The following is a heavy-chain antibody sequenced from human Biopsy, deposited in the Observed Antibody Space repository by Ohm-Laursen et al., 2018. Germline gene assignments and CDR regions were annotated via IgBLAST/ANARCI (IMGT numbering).Heavy chain of an antibody. Sequence: GASVKVSCKASGYKFTSYGMSWVRQVPGQGLDWMGRIIPILGTVDYGQNFQGRVTIRADTSTTFLELTSLRYDDTAVYYCASGDIGGIGLDVWGLGTTVTVSS. CDR3: ASGDIGGIGLDV. V-gene: IGHV1-69*04. D-gene: IGHD3-10*01. J-gene: IGHJ6*02. CDR2: IIPILGTV. CDR1: GYKFTSYG.